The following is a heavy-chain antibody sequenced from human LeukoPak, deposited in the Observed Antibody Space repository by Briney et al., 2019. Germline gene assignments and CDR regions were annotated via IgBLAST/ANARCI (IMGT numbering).Heavy chain of an antibody. D-gene: IGHD3-22*01. CDR1: GGSFSGYY. J-gene: IGHJ5*01. Sequence: SETLSLTCAVYGGSFSGYYWSWIHQPPGKGLEWIGEINHSGSTNYNPSLKSRVTISVDTSKNQFSLKLSSVTAADTAVYYCVPYYYDSSGSWGHGTLVTVSS. CDR2: INHSGST. CDR3: VPYYYDSSGS. V-gene: IGHV4-34*01.